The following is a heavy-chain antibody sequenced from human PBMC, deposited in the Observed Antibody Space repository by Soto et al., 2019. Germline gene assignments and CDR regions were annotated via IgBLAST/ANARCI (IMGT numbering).Heavy chain of an antibody. D-gene: IGHD2-2*01. CDR1: GFSINSGGVG. J-gene: IGHJ5*02. Sequence: SGPTLVNPTETLTLICTLSGFSINSGGVGVGWIRQSPGKAPEWLALVYWSGDEWYNPSLRYRLSVTKDTSENQVVLTMTHMDPVDAGTYYCAKRRALSTNLSSDRWGQGALVTVSS. V-gene: IGHV2-5*01. CDR2: VYWSGDE. CDR3: AKRRALSTNLSSDR.